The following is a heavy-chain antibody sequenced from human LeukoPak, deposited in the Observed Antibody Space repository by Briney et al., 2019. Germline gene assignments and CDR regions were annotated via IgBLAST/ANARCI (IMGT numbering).Heavy chain of an antibody. J-gene: IGHJ4*02. V-gene: IGHV3-74*01. Sequence: GRSLRLSCAASGYTFSSYWMYWVPQAPGKGLVWVSRINSDGSSKTYADSVKGRFTISRDNAKNTLYLQMKRLRVEDAAVYYCARAGIDYGYYWTRFDYWGQGTLVTVSS. CDR2: INSDGSSK. CDR1: GYTFSSYW. D-gene: IGHD4-17*01. CDR3: ARAGIDYGYYWTRFDY.